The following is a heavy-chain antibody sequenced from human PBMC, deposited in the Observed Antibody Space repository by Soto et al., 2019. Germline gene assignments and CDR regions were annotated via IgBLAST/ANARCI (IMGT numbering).Heavy chain of an antibody. V-gene: IGHV3-23*01. CDR2: ISDTGTTT. Sequence: EVQLLESGGGLLQPGGSLRLSCAASGFSFSGYGMSWVRQAPGKGLEWVSVISDTGTTTYYADSVKGRFTLSRDNSMNIVYLQMNSLRVEDTAVYYCAKEKAPNGGNSLGYVDYWGQGTLVTVSS. D-gene: IGHD2-21*01. J-gene: IGHJ4*02. CDR1: GFSFSGYG. CDR3: AKEKAPNGGNSLGYVDY.